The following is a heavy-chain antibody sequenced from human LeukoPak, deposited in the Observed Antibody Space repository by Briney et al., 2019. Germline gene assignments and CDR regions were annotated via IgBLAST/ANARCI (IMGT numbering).Heavy chain of an antibody. Sequence: ASVKVSCKASGYTFTGYYMHWVRQASGQGLEWMGWINPNSGGTNYAQKFQGRVTMTRDTSISTAYMELSRLRSDDTAVYYCARAYCSGGSCTLQVDVWGKGTTVTVSS. CDR3: ARAYCSGGSCTLQVDV. V-gene: IGHV1-2*02. J-gene: IGHJ6*04. CDR2: INPNSGGT. D-gene: IGHD2-15*01. CDR1: GYTFTGYY.